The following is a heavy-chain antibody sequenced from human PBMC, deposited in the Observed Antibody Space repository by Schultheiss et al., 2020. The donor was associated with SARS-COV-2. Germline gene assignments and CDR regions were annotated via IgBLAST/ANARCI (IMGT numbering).Heavy chain of an antibody. CDR2: IYPGDSDT. CDR1: GYSFTSYW. J-gene: IGHJ3*02. D-gene: IGHD2-15*01. V-gene: IGHV5-51*01. Sequence: GESLKISCKGSGYSFTSYWIGWVRQMPGKGLEWMGIIYPGDSDTRYSPSFQGQVTISADKSISTAYLQWSSLKASDTAMYYCARLGVVVAATRPHAFDIWGQGTMVTVSS. CDR3: ARLGVVVAATRPHAFDI.